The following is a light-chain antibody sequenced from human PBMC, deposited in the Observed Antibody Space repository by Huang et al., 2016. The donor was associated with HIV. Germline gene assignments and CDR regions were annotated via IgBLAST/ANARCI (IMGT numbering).Light chain of an antibody. CDR2: KFS. CDR1: QSLVYSDANTY. J-gene: IGKJ4*01. V-gene: IGKV2-30*01. CDR3: MQGTHWPLT. Sequence: DVVMTQSPLSLPVTLGQPASISCRSRQSLVYSDANTYLNWFQQRPGQSPRRLMYKFSNRDSGVPDRFSGSGSGTDFTLKISRVEAEDVGVYYCMQGTHWPLTFGGGTKVEIK.